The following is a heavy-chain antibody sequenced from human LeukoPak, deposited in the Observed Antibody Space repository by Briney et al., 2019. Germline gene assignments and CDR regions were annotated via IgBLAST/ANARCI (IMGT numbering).Heavy chain of an antibody. J-gene: IGHJ4*02. CDR3: ARGGATTVTTIPFDY. CDR1: GYTFTGYH. Sequence: ASVTVSCKASGYTFTGYHMHWVRQAPGQGLEWMGWINPNSGGTNYAQKFQGRVTMTRDTSISTAYMELSRLTSDDTAVYYCARGGATTVTTIPFDYWGQGPLVTVSS. D-gene: IGHD4-17*01. CDR2: INPNSGGT. V-gene: IGHV1-2*02.